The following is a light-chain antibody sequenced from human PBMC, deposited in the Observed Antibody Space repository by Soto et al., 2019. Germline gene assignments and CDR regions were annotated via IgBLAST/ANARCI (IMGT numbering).Light chain of an antibody. J-gene: IGLJ1*01. CDR1: SSDIGSYNR. CDR3: NSFTTSSTYV. CDR2: EVN. V-gene: IGLV2-18*02. Sequence: QSVLTQPASVSGSPGQSITISCTGTSSDIGSYNRVSWYQQPPGTAPKLIIYEVNNRPSGVPDRFSGSKSGNTASLTISGLLAEDEADYYCNSFTTSSTYVFGTGTQRTVL.